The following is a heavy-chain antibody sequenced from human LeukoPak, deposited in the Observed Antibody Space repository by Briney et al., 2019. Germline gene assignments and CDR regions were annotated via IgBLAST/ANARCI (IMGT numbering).Heavy chain of an antibody. CDR2: IIPIFGTA. D-gene: IGHD5-12*01. CDR1: GGTFISYA. V-gene: IGHV1-69*13. CDR3: ARKGGYSGYAIDY. J-gene: IGHJ4*02. Sequence: SVKVSCKASGGTFISYAISWVRQAPGQGLEWMGGIIPIFGTANYAQKFQGRVTITADESMSTAYMELSSLRSEDTAVYYCARKGGYSGYAIDYWGQGTLVTVSS.